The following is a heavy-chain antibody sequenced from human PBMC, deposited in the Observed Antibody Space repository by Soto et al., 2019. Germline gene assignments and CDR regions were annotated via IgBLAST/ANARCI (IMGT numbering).Heavy chain of an antibody. V-gene: IGHV3-74*01. J-gene: IGHJ3*02. CDR1: GFTFSSSW. Sequence: GGSLRLSCAASGFTFSSSWMHWVRQAPGKGLGWVSRVCGDGSNKYYADSVKGRFTISRDNSKNTLYLQMNSLRAEDTAVYYCARGYGYSYGDDAFDIWGQGTMVTVSS. CDR3: ARGYGYSYGDDAFDI. CDR2: VCGDGSNK. D-gene: IGHD5-18*01.